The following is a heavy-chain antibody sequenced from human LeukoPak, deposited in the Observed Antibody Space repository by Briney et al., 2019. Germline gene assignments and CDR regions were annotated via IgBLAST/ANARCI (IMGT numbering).Heavy chain of an antibody. CDR2: ISGSGGST. D-gene: IGHD4-17*01. CDR3: AKWRGDYTCVDY. V-gene: IGHV3-23*01. Sequence: GGSLRLSCAASGFTFSSYTMSWVRQAPGKGLEWVSVISGSGGSTSYADSVKGRFTISRDNAKNSLYLQMDSLRADDTATYYCAKWRGDYTCVDYWGQGTLVTVSS. J-gene: IGHJ4*02. CDR1: GFTFSSYT.